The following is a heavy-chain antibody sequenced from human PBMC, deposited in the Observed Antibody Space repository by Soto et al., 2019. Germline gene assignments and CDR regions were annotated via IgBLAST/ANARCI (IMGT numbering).Heavy chain of an antibody. Sequence: QVQLVESGGGVVQPGRSLRLSCAASGFTFSSYAMHWVRQAPGKGLEWVAVISYDGSNKYYADSVKGRFTISRDNSKNTLYLQMSSLRAEDTAVYYCARVSPAFPDSSSWYGENWFDPWGQGTLVTVSS. J-gene: IGHJ5*02. CDR2: ISYDGSNK. CDR1: GFTFSSYA. CDR3: ARVSPAFPDSSSWYGENWFDP. D-gene: IGHD6-13*01. V-gene: IGHV3-30-3*01.